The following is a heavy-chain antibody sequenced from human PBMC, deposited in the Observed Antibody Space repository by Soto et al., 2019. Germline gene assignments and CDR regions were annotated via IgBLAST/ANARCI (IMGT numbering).Heavy chain of an antibody. CDR3: ARDEGIAARRGYYYYYYGMAV. Sequence: QVQLVQSGAEVKKPGSSVKVSCKASGGTFSSYAISWVRQAPGQGLEWMGGIIPIFGTANYAQKFQGRVTITADESTSTAYMELSSLRSEDKAVYYCARDEGIAARRGYYYYYYGMAVWCQGTTVTVSS. CDR2: IIPIFGTA. J-gene: IGHJ6*02. V-gene: IGHV1-69*01. CDR1: GGTFSSYA. D-gene: IGHD6-6*01.